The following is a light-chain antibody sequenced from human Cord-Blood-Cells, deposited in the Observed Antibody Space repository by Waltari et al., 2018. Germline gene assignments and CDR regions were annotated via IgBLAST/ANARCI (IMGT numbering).Light chain of an antibody. CDR1: SSDVGSYNL. CDR2: EGS. J-gene: IGLJ2*01. CDR3: CSYAGRV. Sequence: QSALTQPASVSGSPGQSITISCTGTSSDVGSYNLVSWYQQHPGKAPKLMIYEGSKRPSGVSNRFSGSKSGNTASLTFSGLQAEDEADYYCCSYAGRVFGGGTKLTVL. V-gene: IGLV2-23*01.